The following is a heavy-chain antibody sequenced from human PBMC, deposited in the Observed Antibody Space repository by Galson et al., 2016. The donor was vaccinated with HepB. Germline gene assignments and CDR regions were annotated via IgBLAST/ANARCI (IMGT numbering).Heavy chain of an antibody. V-gene: IGHV3-30*04. Sequence: SLRLSCAAGFTFRTYTMHWVRQAPGKGLEWVALIAYDESFRYYGDSVKGRFTISRDTSRNTLYLQMNSLRPEDTAMYYCAKESDGLDIWGQGTMVTVSS. CDR3: AKESDGLDI. CDR1: GFTFRTYT. CDR2: IAYDESFR. J-gene: IGHJ3*02.